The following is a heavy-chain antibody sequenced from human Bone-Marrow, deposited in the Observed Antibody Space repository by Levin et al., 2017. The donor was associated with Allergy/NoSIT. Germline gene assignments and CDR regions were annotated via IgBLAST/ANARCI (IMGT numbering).Heavy chain of an antibody. J-gene: IGHJ4*02. CDR3: ARDDSSGKPLDY. V-gene: IGHV3-33*01. Sequence: GGSLRLSCAASGFTFSSYGMHWVRQAPGKGLERVAVIWYDGRNKDYVDSVKGRFTISRDNSKNTLYLQMNSLRVEDTAVYYCARDDSSGKPLDYWGQGTLVTVSS. D-gene: IGHD3-22*01. CDR2: IWYDGRNK. CDR1: GFTFSSYG.